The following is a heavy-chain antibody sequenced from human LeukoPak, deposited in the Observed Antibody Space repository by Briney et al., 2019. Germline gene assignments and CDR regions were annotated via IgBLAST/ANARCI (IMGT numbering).Heavy chain of an antibody. CDR3: ARGVGSGYTDY. CDR2: LYHSGST. J-gene: IGHJ4*02. CDR1: GYSISSGYY. Sequence: SETLSLTCTVSGYSISSGYYWGWIRQPPGKGLEWIGSLYHSGSTNYNPSLKSRVTISLDTSKNQFSLKLISVTAADTAVYYCARGVGSGYTDYWGQGALVTVSS. V-gene: IGHV4-38-2*02. D-gene: IGHD3-22*01.